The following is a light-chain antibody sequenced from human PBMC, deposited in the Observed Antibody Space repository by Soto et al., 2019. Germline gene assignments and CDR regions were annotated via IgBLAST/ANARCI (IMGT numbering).Light chain of an antibody. V-gene: IGLV1-40*01. CDR2: GNS. CDR3: QSYDSSLVV. Sequence: QSVLTQPPSVSGAPGQRVTISCTGSSSNIGAGYDVHWYQQLPGTGPKLLIYGNSNRPSGVPDRFSGSKSGTSASLAITGLQAEDEADYYCQSYDSSLVVFGGGTKVTVL. CDR1: SSNIGAGYD. J-gene: IGLJ2*01.